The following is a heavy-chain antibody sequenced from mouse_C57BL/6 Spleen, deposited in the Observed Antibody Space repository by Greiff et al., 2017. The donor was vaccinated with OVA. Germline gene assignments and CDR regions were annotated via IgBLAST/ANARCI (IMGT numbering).Heavy chain of an antibody. V-gene: IGHV2-6*03. CDR2: IWSDGST. J-gene: IGHJ4*01. D-gene: IGHD2-5*01. Sequence: VQVVESGPGLVAPSQSLSITCTVSGFSLTSYGVHWVRQPPGKGLEWLVVIWSDGSTTYNSALKSRLSISKDNSKSQVFLKMNSLQTDDTAMYYCAREREYSNYYYYAMDYWGQGTSVTVSS. CDR1: GFSLTSYG. CDR3: AREREYSNYYYYAMDY.